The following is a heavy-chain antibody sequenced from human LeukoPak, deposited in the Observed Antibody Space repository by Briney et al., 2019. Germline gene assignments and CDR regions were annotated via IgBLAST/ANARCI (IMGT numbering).Heavy chain of an antibody. V-gene: IGHV4-34*01. CDR1: GGSFSVYY. D-gene: IGHD3-3*01. J-gene: IGHJ4*02. CDR3: ARGRYYDFWSGYYERFDY. CDR2: INHSGST. Sequence: PSDTLSLTCAFYGGSFSVYYWRWIRQPPGKGWEGIGEINHSGSTNYHPSLKRRGTIYVDPSKDQISLKLSSVTAADTAVYYCARGRYYDFWSGYYERFDYWGQGTLVTVSS.